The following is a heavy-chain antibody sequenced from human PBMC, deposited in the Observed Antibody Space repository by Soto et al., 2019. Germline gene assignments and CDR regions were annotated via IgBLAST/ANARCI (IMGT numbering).Heavy chain of an antibody. V-gene: IGHV1-46*03. D-gene: IGHD3-10*01. Sequence: ASVKGSCKASGYTFTSDYMHWVRQAPGQGLEWMGIINPSGGSTSYAQKFQGRVTMTRDTSTSTVYMELSSLRSEDTAVYYCASTWFGETRPLDYWGQGTLVTVSS. CDR3: ASTWFGETRPLDY. J-gene: IGHJ4*02. CDR2: INPSGGST. CDR1: GYTFTSDY.